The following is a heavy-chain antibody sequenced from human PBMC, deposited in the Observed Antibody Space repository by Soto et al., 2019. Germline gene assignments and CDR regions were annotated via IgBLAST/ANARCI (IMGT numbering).Heavy chain of an antibody. J-gene: IGHJ2*01. Sequence: PSETLSLTCTVSGGSISSYYWSWIRQPPGKGLEWIGYIYYSGSTNYNPSLKSRVTISVDTSKNQFSLKLSSVTAADTAVYYCGKMCFPPEGHKLGLFYFCGRGSL. V-gene: IGHV4-59*08. CDR1: GGSISSYY. CDR3: GKMCFPPEGHKLGLFYF. CDR2: IYYSGST.